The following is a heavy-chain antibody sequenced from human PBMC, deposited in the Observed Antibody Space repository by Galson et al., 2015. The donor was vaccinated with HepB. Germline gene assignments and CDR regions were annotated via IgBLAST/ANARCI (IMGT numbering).Heavy chain of an antibody. D-gene: IGHD1-1*01. CDR2: IWFDGSDK. CDR3: EKDTDRLERGNLYDYYGMDV. CDR1: GFNFSNYG. V-gene: IGHV3-33*06. J-gene: IGHJ6*01. Sequence: SLRLSCAASGFNFSNYGMHWVRQAPGKGLEWVAIIWFDGSDKYYRESVKGRFTISRDNSKNTLYLQMNSLRAEDTAVYYWEKDTDRLERGNLYDYYGMDVWGQGTTVTVSP.